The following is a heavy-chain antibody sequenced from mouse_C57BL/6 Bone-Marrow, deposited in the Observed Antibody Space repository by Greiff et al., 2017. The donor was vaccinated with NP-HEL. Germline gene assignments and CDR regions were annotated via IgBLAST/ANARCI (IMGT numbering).Heavy chain of an antibody. Sequence: QVQLQQPGAELVRPGTSVKLSCKASGYTFTSYWMHWVKQRPGQGLEWIGVIDPSDSYTNYNQKFKGKATLTVDTSSSPAYMQLSSRTSEDSAVYYCARWGYSNYNFDHWCQGTTLTVSS. D-gene: IGHD2-5*01. V-gene: IGHV1-59*01. J-gene: IGHJ2*01. CDR2: IDPSDSYT. CDR3: ARWGYSNYNFDH. CDR1: GYTFTSYW.